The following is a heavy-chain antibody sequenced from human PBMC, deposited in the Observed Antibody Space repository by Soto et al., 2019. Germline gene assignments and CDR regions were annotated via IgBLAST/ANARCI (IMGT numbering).Heavy chain of an antibody. J-gene: IGHJ6*02. CDR3: ANYRRAVPHYDMDV. V-gene: IGHV4-61*01. CDR2: ISYRGDT. D-gene: IGHD1-26*01. CDR1: GDSVSSRNYH. Sequence: SETLSLTCTVSGDSVSSRNYHWTWIRRPPGKGLEWIGYISYRGDTNYNPSLKSRVTISMDTSKNQFSLKLNSVTAADTAVYYGANYRRAVPHYDMDVWGQGTTVTVSS.